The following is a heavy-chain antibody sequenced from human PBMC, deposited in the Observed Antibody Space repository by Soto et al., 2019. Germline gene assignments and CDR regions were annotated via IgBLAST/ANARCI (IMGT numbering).Heavy chain of an antibody. CDR2: IWYDGSNK. CDR1: GFTFSSYG. D-gene: IGHD3-9*01. V-gene: IGHV3-33*01. J-gene: IGHJ4*02. CDR3: AREGYYDILTGYFFDY. Sequence: GGSLRLSCAASGFTFSSYGMHWVCQAPGKGLEWVAVIWYDGSNKYYADSVKGRFTISRDNSKNTLYLQMNSLRAEDTAVYYCAREGYYDILTGYFFDYWGQGTLVTVSS.